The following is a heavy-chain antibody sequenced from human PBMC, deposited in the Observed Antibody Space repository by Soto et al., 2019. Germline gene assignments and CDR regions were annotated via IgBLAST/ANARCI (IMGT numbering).Heavy chain of an antibody. Sequence: LSLSCAASGFTFSSYAMSWVRQAPGKGLEWVSAISGSGGSTYYADSVKGRFTISRDNSKNTLYLQMNSLRAEDTAVYYCAKVGFTNDYYYGMDVWGQGTTVTVSS. J-gene: IGHJ6*02. D-gene: IGHD1-26*01. CDR3: AKVGFTNDYYYGMDV. V-gene: IGHV3-23*01. CDR1: GFTFSSYA. CDR2: ISGSGGST.